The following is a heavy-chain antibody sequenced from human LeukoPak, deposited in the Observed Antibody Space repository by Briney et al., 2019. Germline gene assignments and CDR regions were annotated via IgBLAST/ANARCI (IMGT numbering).Heavy chain of an antibody. CDR2: IYYSGST. V-gene: IGHV4-39*01. CDR1: GGSISSSRYH. CDR3: ARWVRGVIIYYDSSGYYFDY. Sequence: RASETLSLTCTVSGGSISSSRYHWGWIRQPPGKGLEWIGSIYYSGSTYYNPSLKSRVTISVDTSKNQFSLKLSSVTAADTAVYYCARWVRGVIIYYDSSGYYFDYWGQGTLVTVSS. J-gene: IGHJ4*02. D-gene: IGHD3-10*01.